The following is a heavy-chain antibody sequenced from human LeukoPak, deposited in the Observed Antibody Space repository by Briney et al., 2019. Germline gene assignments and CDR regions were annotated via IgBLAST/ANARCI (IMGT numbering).Heavy chain of an antibody. D-gene: IGHD2-8*01. CDR2: IRYDGSNK. CDR3: AKDRCSNGIGCYYYYMDV. J-gene: IGHJ6*03. CDR1: GFTFSSYG. Sequence: GGSLRLSCAASGFTFSSYGMHWVRQAPGKGLEWVTFIRYDGSNKYYAVSVKGRFTISRDNSKNTLDLQMNSLRGEDTAVYYCAKDRCSNGIGCYYYYMDVWGKGTTVTISS. V-gene: IGHV3-30*02.